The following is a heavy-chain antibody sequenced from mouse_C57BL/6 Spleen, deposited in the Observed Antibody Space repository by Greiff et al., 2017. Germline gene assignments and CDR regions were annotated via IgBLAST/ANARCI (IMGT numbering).Heavy chain of an antibody. Sequence: VQLQQPGAELVKPGASVKMSCKASGYTFTSYWITWVKQRPGQGLEWIGDIYPGSGSTNYNEKFKSKATLTVDTSSSTAYMQLSSLTSEDSAVYYCAREGIRQAGAWLGAYWGQGTLVTVSA. D-gene: IGHD2-2*01. CDR1: GYTFTSYW. J-gene: IGHJ3*01. CDR3: AREGIRQAGAWLGAY. CDR2: IYPGSGST. V-gene: IGHV1-55*01.